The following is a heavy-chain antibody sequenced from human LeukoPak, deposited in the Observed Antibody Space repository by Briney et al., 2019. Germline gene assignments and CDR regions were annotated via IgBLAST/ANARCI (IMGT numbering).Heavy chain of an antibody. CDR1: GYSFTSYW. CDR2: IYPGDSDT. D-gene: IGHD2-2*01. V-gene: IGHV5-51*01. Sequence: GASLKISCKGSGYSFTSYWIGWVRQMPGKGLEWMGIIYPGDSDTRYSPSFQGQVTISADKSISTAYLQWSSLKASDTAMYYCARCVVVPAAGRTYYYYGMDVWGQGTTVTVSS. J-gene: IGHJ6*02. CDR3: ARCVVVPAAGRTYYYYGMDV.